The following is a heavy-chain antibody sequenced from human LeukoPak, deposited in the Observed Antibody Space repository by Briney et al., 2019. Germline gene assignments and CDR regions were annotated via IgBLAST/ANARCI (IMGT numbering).Heavy chain of an antibody. J-gene: IGHJ5*01. CDR1: GGSISSGGYY. D-gene: IGHD3-10*01. CDR2: IYYSGST. Sequence: SQTLSLTCTAPGGSISSGGYYWSWLRQHPGKGLEWIGYIYYSGSTYYNPSLKSRVTISVDTSKNQFSLKLSSVTAADTAVYYCAREVVRGVITINWFDPWGQGTLVTVSS. CDR3: AREVVRGVITINWFDP. V-gene: IGHV4-31*03.